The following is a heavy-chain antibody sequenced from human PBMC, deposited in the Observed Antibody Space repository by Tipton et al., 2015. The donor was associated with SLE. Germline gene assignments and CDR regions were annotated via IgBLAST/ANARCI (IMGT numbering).Heavy chain of an antibody. CDR2: T. CDR3: ARHGMVNYYYYGMDV. Sequence: TCYNSSLKSRVTISVDTSKSQFSLKLRSVTAADTAVYYCARHGMVNYYYYGMDVWGQGTTVTVSS. V-gene: IGHV4-59*08. J-gene: IGHJ6*02. D-gene: IGHD4-23*01.